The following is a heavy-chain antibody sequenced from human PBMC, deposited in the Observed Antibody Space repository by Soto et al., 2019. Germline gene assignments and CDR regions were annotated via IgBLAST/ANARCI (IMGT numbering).Heavy chain of an antibody. D-gene: IGHD6-6*01. J-gene: IGHJ6*02. V-gene: IGHV1-3*01. Sequence: GSVKVSCKASGYTFTSYAMHWVRQAPGQRLEWMGWINAGNGNTKYSQKFQGRVTITRDTSASTAYMELSSLRSEDTAVYYCARAASIAVYYYGMDVWGQGTTVTVSS. CDR2: INAGNGNT. CDR3: ARAASIAVYYYGMDV. CDR1: GYTFTSYA.